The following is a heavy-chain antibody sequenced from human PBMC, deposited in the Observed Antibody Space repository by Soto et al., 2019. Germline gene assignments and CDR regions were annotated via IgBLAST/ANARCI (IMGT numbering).Heavy chain of an antibody. J-gene: IGHJ4*02. CDR3: ARDLVESGDVWPGVGLY. CDR1: GYNFHSYG. V-gene: IGHV1-18*01. D-gene: IGHD3-9*01. Sequence: QVQLVQSGAEVKKPGASVKVSCRASGYNFHSYGITWVRQAPGQGLEWLGWISAYNGETHSGQMLQGRVSLTIDISTSTAYMELRSLRSDDTAVYFCARDLVESGDVWPGVGLYWGQGTRVTVSS. CDR2: ISAYNGET.